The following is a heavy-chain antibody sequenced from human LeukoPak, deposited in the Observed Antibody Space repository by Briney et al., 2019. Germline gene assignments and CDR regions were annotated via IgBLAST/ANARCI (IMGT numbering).Heavy chain of an antibody. J-gene: IGHJ4*02. Sequence: GRSLRLSCAASGFTFSSFGMHWVRQAPGKGLEWVAVISYDGSNKYYADSVKGRFTVSRDNSKNTLYLQMNSLRAEDTAVFYCAKASRSSLYHFDYWGQGTLVTVSS. D-gene: IGHD2-8*01. CDR1: GFTFSSFG. CDR2: ISYDGSNK. V-gene: IGHV3-30*18. CDR3: AKASRSSLYHFDY.